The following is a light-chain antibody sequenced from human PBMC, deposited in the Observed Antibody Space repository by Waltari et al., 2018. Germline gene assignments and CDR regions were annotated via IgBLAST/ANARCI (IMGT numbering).Light chain of an antibody. CDR3: QQYSDDWT. V-gene: IGKV1-5*03. CDR1: QRINRW. Sequence: ITCRASQRINRWLAWYQQKPGKAPNRLIDRASTLESGVPSRFSGSESGAEFTLTISSLQPDDFATYYCQQYSDDWTFGQGTKVEIK. CDR2: RAS. J-gene: IGKJ1*01.